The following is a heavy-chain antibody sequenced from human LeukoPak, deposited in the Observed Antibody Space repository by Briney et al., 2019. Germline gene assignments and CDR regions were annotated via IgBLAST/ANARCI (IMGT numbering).Heavy chain of an antibody. CDR1: GFTFSNYN. CDR2: ISSTSSYI. CDR3: AKDKSYSSRTPFDY. Sequence: GGSLRLSCAASGFTFSNYNFYWVRQAPGKGLEWVSSISSTSSYIYYADSVKGRFTISRDNAKNSLYLQMNSLRAEDTAVYYCAKDKSYSSRTPFDYWGQGTLVTVSS. D-gene: IGHD6-13*01. V-gene: IGHV3-21*04. J-gene: IGHJ4*02.